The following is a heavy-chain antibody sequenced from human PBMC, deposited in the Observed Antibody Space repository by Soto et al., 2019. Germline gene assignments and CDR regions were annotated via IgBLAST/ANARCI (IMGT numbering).Heavy chain of an antibody. D-gene: IGHD3-22*01. J-gene: IGHJ1*01. V-gene: IGHV3-23*01. CDR2: ISGSGGST. CDR1: GFTFSSYA. CDR3: AKDDYDSSGYPGAEYFQH. Sequence: GGSLRLSCAASGFTFSSYAMSWVRQAPGKGLEWVSAISGSGGSTYYADSVKGRFTISRDNSKNTLYLQMNSLRAEDTAVYYCAKDDYDSSGYPGAEYFQHWGQGTLVTVSS.